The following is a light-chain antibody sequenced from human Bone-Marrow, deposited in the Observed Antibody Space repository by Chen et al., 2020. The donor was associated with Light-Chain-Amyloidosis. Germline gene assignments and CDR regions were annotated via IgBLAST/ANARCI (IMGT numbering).Light chain of an antibody. CDR2: EAS. J-gene: IGKJ3*01. CDR3: QQYENLPLT. V-gene: IGKV1-33*01. Sequence: DIQMTQSPSSLSASVGDRVTITCQASQDISNFLNWYQQRPGKAPKLLIYEASNLETGVPSRFSGGGSGTEFTLTISSLQPEDFATYYCQQYENLPLTFGPGTKVDVK. CDR1: QDISNF.